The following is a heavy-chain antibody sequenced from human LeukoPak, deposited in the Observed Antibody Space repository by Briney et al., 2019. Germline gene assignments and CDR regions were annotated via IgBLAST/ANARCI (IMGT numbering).Heavy chain of an antibody. V-gene: IGHV1-18*01. CDR3: ARVTYCYDSSGYSRLDYYYGMDV. CDR2: ISAYNGNT. CDR1: GYTFTSYG. J-gene: IGHJ6*02. D-gene: IGHD3-22*01. Sequence: GASVKVPCKASGYTFTSYGISWVRQAPGQGLEWMGWISAYNGNTNYAQKLQGRVTMTTDTSTSTAYMELRSLRSDDTAVYYCARVTYCYDSSGYSRLDYYYGMDVWGQGTTVTVSS.